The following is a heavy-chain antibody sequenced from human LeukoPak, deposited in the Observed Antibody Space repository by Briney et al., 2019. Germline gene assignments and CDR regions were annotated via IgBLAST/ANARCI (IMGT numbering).Heavy chain of an antibody. V-gene: IGHV3-7*01. Sequence: GGSLRLSCAASGFTFSSYWMSWVRQAPGKGLEWVANIKQDGSEKYYVDSVKGRFTIPRDNAKNSLYLQMNSLRAEDTAVYYCARGDYGVPYYFDYWGQGTLVTVSS. CDR2: IKQDGSEK. CDR3: ARGDYGVPYYFDY. D-gene: IGHD4-17*01. J-gene: IGHJ4*02. CDR1: GFTFSSYW.